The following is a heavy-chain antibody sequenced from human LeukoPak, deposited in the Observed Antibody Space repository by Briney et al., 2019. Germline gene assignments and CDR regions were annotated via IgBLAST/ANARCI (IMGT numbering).Heavy chain of an antibody. V-gene: IGHV1-18*01. CDR3: ASVRREGRMNWFDP. D-gene: IGHD3-10*01. CDR1: GYTFNSYG. Sequence: GASVKVTCKASGYTFNSYGITWVRQAPGQGLEWMGWISAYNGNTNYAQKLQGRVTMTTDTSTSTAYMELRSLRSDDTAVYYCASVRREGRMNWFDPWGQGTLVTVSS. J-gene: IGHJ5*02. CDR2: ISAYNGNT.